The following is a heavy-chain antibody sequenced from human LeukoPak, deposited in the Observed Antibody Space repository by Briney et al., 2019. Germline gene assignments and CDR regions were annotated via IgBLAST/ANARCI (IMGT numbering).Heavy chain of an antibody. CDR3: ARRSYDGSGYYYVDY. CDR1: GGSISSSGYY. Sequence: SETLSLTCTVSGGSISSSGYYWGWIRQPPGKGLEWIGSISSGGSTHYIPSLKSRVTISVDTPQNQFSLKLSSVTAADTAVYYCARRSYDGSGYYYVDYWGQGTLVTVSS. J-gene: IGHJ4*02. CDR2: ISSGGST. D-gene: IGHD3-22*01. V-gene: IGHV4-39*01.